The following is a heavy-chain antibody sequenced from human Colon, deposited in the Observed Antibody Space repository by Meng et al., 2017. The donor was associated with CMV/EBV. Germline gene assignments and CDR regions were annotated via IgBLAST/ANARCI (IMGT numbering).Heavy chain of an antibody. CDR2: IYHSGTT. Sequence: QVQLQDASPGLVKPSGTLSLICSVAGVSISSDNWWTWVRQPPGKGLEWIGEIYHSGTTNYNPSLKSRVTISVDKSKNQVSLNLSSVTAADTAVYFCAKIPLGYSLSPLVGLDPWGQGTLVTVSS. D-gene: IGHD5-18*01. V-gene: IGHV4-4*02. CDR1: GVSISSDNW. J-gene: IGHJ5*02. CDR3: AKIPLGYSLSPLVGLDP.